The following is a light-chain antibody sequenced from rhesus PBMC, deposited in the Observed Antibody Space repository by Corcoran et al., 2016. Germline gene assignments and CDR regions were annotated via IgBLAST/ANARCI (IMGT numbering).Light chain of an antibody. CDR3: QQYSNRPWT. CDR1: QSVSRS. J-gene: IGKJ1*01. CDR2: DAS. V-gene: IGKV3-42*03. Sequence: EIVLTQSPATLPLSPGERATLSCRASQSVSRSSAWYTQQPDQAPSLFIYDASSRATGVPDRFSGSGSGTVFTLTISSLEPEKFALDYCQQYSNRPWTFGQGTRVEIE.